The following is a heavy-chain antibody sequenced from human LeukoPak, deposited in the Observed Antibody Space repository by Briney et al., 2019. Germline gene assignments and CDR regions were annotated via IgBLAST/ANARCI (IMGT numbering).Heavy chain of an antibody. D-gene: IGHD4-17*01. J-gene: IGHJ6*02. CDR2: ISGSGGST. CDR3: AKGPVTTSLYYYYGMDV. Sequence: PGGSLRLSCVASGFSFSSYVMNWVRQAPGTGLEWVSAISGSGGSTYYADSVKGRFTISRDNSKNTLYLQMNSLRAEDTAVYYCAKGPVTTSLYYYYGMDVWGQGTTVTVSS. CDR1: GFSFSSYV. V-gene: IGHV3-23*01.